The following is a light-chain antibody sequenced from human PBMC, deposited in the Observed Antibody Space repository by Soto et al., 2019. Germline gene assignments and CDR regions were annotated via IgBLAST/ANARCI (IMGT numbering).Light chain of an antibody. CDR2: GAS. V-gene: IGKV3-20*01. Sequence: EIVLTQSPGSLSLSPGERATLSCRASQRVDSSFFAWYQKKPGQAPRLLIYGASKRATGIPDRFSGSGSGTDVTLTISGLEAEDFAVYYCQQYVSSVTFGQGTKVEIK. CDR3: QQYVSSVT. J-gene: IGKJ1*01. CDR1: QRVDSSF.